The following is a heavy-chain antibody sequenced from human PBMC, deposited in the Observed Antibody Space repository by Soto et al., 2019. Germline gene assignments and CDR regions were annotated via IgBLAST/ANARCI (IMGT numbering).Heavy chain of an antibody. Sequence: PGGSLRLSCAASGSTFSSYAMSWVRQAPGKGLEWVSAISGSGGRTYYADSVKGRFTISRDNSKNTLYLQMNSLRAEDTAVYYCAKEPVDYGDYEVYFQPWGQGPLVTVPP. J-gene: IGHJ1*01. CDR2: ISGSGGRT. D-gene: IGHD4-17*01. CDR1: GSTFSSYA. V-gene: IGHV3-23*01. CDR3: AKEPVDYGDYEVYFQP.